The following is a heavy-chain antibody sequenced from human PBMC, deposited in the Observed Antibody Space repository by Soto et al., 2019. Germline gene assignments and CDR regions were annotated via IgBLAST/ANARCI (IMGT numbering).Heavy chain of an antibody. J-gene: IGHJ5*02. V-gene: IGHV3-9*01. CDR1: GFTFDDYA. D-gene: IGHD6-19*01. CDR2: INWNSDSK. CDR3: AKARSSGWYGNWFDP. Sequence: PGGSRRLSCAASGFTFDDYAMHWVRQAPGKGLEWVSGINWNSDSKGYADSVKGRFIISRDNAKNSLYLQMNSLRAEDTALYYCAKARSSGWYGNWFDPWGQGTLVTVSS.